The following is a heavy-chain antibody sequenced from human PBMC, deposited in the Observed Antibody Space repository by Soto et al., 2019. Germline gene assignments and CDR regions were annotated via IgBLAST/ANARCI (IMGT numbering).Heavy chain of an antibody. J-gene: IGHJ2*01. CDR3: ARGEYCDSSGYHSDCYFDL. Sequence: SETLSLTCAVYGGSFSGYYWSWIRQPPGKGLEWIGEINHGGSTNYNPSLKSRVTISVDTSKNQFSLKLSSVTAADTAVYYCARGEYCDSSGYHSDCYFDLWGRGTLVTVSS. D-gene: IGHD3-22*01. V-gene: IGHV4-34*01. CDR2: INHGGST. CDR1: GGSFSGYY.